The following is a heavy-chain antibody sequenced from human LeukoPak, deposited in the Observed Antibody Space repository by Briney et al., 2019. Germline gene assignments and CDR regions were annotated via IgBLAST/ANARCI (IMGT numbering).Heavy chain of an antibody. CDR1: GYSFKYYW. CDR3: ARQYGSGSLDY. D-gene: IGHD3-10*01. V-gene: IGHV5-51*01. J-gene: IGHJ4*02. CDR2: IYPDDSDT. Sequence: GESLKISCQGYGYSFKYYWIAWVRQMPGKGLEYMGIIYPDDSDTRYSPSFQGQVTISADKSISTAYLQWSSLKASDSAMYYCARQYGSGSLDYWGQGTLVTVS.